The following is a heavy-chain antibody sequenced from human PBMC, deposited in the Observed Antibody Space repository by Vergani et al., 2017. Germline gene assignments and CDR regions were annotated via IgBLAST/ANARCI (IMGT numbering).Heavy chain of an antibody. D-gene: IGHD2-8*01. CDR1: GFTFDDYA. J-gene: IGHJ4*02. V-gene: IGHV3-9*01. CDR3: AILGMVYAFDY. CDR2: ISGSGGST. Sequence: EVQLVESGGGLVQPGRSLRLSCAASGFTFDDYAMHWVRQAPGKGLEWVSAISGSGGSTYYADSVKGRFTISRDNAKNSLYLQMNSLRVEDTAVYYCAILGMVYAFDYWGQGTLVTVSS.